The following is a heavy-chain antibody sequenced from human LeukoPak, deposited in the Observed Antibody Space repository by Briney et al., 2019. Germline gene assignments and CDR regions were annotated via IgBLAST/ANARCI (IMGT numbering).Heavy chain of an antibody. V-gene: IGHV4-34*01. CDR1: GGSFSGYY. CDR2: INHSGST. CDR3: ARGRRGHDRSPPKY. Sequence: PSETLSLSCAVSGGSFSGYYWSWIRQPPGKGLEWIGQINHSGSTNHNPSLKSRVTISVDTSKNQFSLKLSSVTAAYTAVYYCARGRRGHDRSPPKYWGQGTLVTVSS. J-gene: IGHJ4*02. D-gene: IGHD3-22*01.